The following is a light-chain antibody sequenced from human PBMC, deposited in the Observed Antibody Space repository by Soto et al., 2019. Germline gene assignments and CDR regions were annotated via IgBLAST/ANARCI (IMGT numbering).Light chain of an antibody. CDR1: QSVSSSY. Sequence: EIVLTQSPGTLSLSPGERATLSCRASQSVSSSYLAWYQQRPGQAPRLPIYGASNRATGIPARLSGSGPGTDFTPTISSLETEDFAVYFCQQDGNSPLTFGGGT. CDR2: GAS. V-gene: IGKV3-20*01. CDR3: QQDGNSPLT. J-gene: IGKJ4*01.